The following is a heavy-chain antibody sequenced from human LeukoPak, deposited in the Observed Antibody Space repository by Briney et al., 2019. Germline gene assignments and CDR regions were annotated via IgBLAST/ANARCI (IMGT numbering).Heavy chain of an antibody. V-gene: IGHV4-39*07. Sequence: SETLSLTCTVSGGSISSSSYYWGWIRQPPGKGLEWIGSIYYSGSTYYNPSLKSRVTISVDTSKNQFSLKLSSVTAADTAVYYCATSHGDYEYFQHWGQGTLVTVSS. CDR1: GGSISSSSYY. D-gene: IGHD4-17*01. J-gene: IGHJ1*01. CDR2: IYYSGST. CDR3: ATSHGDYEYFQH.